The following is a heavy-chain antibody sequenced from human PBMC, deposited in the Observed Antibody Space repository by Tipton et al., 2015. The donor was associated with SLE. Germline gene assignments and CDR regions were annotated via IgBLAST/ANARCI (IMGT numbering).Heavy chain of an antibody. CDR3: AGAWQGYCSGGTCYVLDY. D-gene: IGHD2-15*01. Sequence: TLSLTCTVSGGSISSYYWSWIRQSPGKGLGWIGYIYTSGSTNYNPSLKSRVTISADTSKNQFSLKLSSVTAADTAVYYCAGAWQGYCSGGTCYVLDYWGQGTLVTVSS. CDR1: GGSISSYY. J-gene: IGHJ4*02. CDR2: IYTSGST. V-gene: IGHV4-4*08.